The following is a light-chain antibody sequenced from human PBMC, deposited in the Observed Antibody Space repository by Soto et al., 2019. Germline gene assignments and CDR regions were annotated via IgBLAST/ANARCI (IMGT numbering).Light chain of an antibody. J-gene: IGKJ1*01. CDR1: QSLLHSNGYNY. CDR3: MQALQTPAT. Sequence: DIVMTQSPLSLPVTPGEPASISCRSSQSLLHSNGYNYLDWYLQKPGQSPQLLIYLGSNRASGVPDRFSGSGSGTAFTLKISRVEADDVGVYYCMQALQTPATFGQGTKVEI. CDR2: LGS. V-gene: IGKV2-28*01.